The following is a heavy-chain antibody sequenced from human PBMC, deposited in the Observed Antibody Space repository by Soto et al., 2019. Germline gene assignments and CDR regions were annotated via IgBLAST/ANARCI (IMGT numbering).Heavy chain of an antibody. CDR2: ITHSSDTI. Sequence: PGGSLRLSCVASGFTFSDHAMNWVRQAPGKGLEWVSYITHSSDTIYYSDSVKGRFTISRDNAKNSLYLRMNSLRPEDTAVYYCARYGSGSYYMDPFDYRGQAILVTVSS. D-gene: IGHD3-10*01. J-gene: IGHJ4*02. CDR1: GFTFSDHA. CDR3: ARYGSGSYYMDPFDY. V-gene: IGHV3-48*01.